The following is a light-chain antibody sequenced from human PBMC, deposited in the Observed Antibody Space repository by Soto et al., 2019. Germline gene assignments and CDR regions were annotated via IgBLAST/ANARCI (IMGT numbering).Light chain of an antibody. Sequence: DIQVTQSPPSLSASVGYRVTVTCQASQDSNTFLNWFQQRPGEAPKLLIYATSNLELGVPSRFSGRQSGTDFILSVSILQPEDVGTYYCKHYDNLPDFTFGPGTKVNI. CDR3: KHYDNLPDFT. CDR1: QDSNTF. CDR2: ATS. V-gene: IGKV1-33*01. J-gene: IGKJ3*01.